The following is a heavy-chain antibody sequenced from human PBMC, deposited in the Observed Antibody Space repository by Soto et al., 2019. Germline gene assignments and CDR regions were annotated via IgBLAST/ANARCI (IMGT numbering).Heavy chain of an antibody. D-gene: IGHD3-3*01. Sequence: PGGSLRLSCAASGFTFSSYAMSWFRQAPVKGLEWVSAISGSGGSTYYADSVKGRFTISRDNSKNTLYLQMNSLRAEDTAVYYCAKDVRITLFGVVNRYGMDVWGQGTTVNVSS. CDR1: GFTFSSYA. CDR3: AKDVRITLFGVVNRYGMDV. CDR2: ISGSGGST. J-gene: IGHJ6*02. V-gene: IGHV3-23*01.